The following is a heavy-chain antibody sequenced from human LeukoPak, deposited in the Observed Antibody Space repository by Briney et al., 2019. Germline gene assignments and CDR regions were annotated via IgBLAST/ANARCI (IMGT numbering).Heavy chain of an antibody. Sequence: SETLSLTCTVSGDSISSYYWSWIRQPPGKGLEWIGYIYYSGSTNYNPSLKSRVTISVDTSKNQFSLKLSSVTAADTAVYYCARGGVGWPYYFDYWGQGTLVTASS. V-gene: IGHV4-59*01. CDR2: IYYSGST. CDR1: GDSISSYY. J-gene: IGHJ4*02. D-gene: IGHD2-15*01. CDR3: ARGGVGWPYYFDY.